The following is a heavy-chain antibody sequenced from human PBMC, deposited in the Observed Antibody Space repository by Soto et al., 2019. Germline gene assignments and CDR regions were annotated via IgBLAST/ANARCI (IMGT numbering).Heavy chain of an antibody. CDR2: LSYDGSSK. Sequence: QVQLVESGGGVVQPGRSLRLSCAASGFTFSNFGMHWVRQAPGTGLEWVASLSYDGSSKHYADSVKGRFTISRDNSEDTLYLQMDSLRAEDTAVYYCAKDTGTSQNPPLGSWGQGTLVTVSS. J-gene: IGHJ4*02. D-gene: IGHD1-1*01. CDR1: GFTFSNFG. CDR3: AKDTGTSQNPPLGS. V-gene: IGHV3-30*18.